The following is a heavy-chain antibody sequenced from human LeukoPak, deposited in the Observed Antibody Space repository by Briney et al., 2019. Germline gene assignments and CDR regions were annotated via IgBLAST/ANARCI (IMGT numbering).Heavy chain of an antibody. Sequence: SETLSLTCTVSGGSINSYYWSWIRQPPGKGLEWIGYIYYSGSTSYKPSLKSRVTISVDTSKNQFSLKLSSVTAADTAVYFCARGGGWSPYYFDYWGQGTLVTVSS. V-gene: IGHV4-59*01. CDR1: GGSINSYY. CDR2: IYYSGST. CDR3: ARGGGWSPYYFDY. D-gene: IGHD6-19*01. J-gene: IGHJ4*02.